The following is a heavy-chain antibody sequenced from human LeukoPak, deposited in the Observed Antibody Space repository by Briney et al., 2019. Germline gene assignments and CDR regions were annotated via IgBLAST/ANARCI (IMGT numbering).Heavy chain of an antibody. CDR1: GGSLSSSIYH. D-gene: IGHD2-2*02. Sequence: PSETLSLTCTVSGGSLSSSIYHGGWIRQPPEKGLEWIGTIYHTGTTHYNPSLKSRVTISVDTSRNQFSLTLNSMTAADTAVYYCAIYTNSAAGYWGQGALVAVSS. V-gene: IGHV4-39*01. CDR3: AIYTNSAAGY. J-gene: IGHJ4*02. CDR2: IYHTGTT.